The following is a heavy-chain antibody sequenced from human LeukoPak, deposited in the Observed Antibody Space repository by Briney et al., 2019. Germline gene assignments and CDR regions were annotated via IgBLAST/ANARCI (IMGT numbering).Heavy chain of an antibody. Sequence: PSETLSLTCTVSGYSISSGYYWGWIRQPPGKGLEWIGSINHSGSTYYNPSLKSRVTISVDTSKNQFSLKLSSVTAADTAVYYCARDGFGESTYDYWGQGTLVTVSS. CDR2: INHSGST. CDR3: ARDGFGESTYDY. J-gene: IGHJ4*02. D-gene: IGHD3-10*01. CDR1: GYSISSGYY. V-gene: IGHV4-38-2*02.